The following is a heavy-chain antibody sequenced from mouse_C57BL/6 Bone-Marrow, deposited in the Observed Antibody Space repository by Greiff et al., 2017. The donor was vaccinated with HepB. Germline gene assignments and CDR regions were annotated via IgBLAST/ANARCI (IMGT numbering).Heavy chain of an antibody. V-gene: IGHV5-4*01. CDR1: GFTFSSYA. Sequence: EVKLMESGGGLVKPGGSLKLSCAASGFTFSSYAMSWVRQTPEKRLEWVATISDGGSYTYYPDNVKGRFTISRDNAKNKLYLQMSHLKAEDTAMYYCARDHSNFAWFAYWGQGTLVTVSA. CDR3: ARDHSNFAWFAY. CDR2: ISDGGSYT. J-gene: IGHJ3*01. D-gene: IGHD2-5*01.